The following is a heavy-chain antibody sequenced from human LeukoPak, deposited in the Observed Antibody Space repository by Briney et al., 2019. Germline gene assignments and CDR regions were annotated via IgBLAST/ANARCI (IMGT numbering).Heavy chain of an antibody. V-gene: IGHV4-31*03. D-gene: IGHD7-27*01. CDR2: IYYSGST. CDR1: GGSISSGGYY. CDR3: ARYGPLGGGKVY. Sequence: SETLSLTCTVSGGSISSGGYYWSWIRQHPGKGLEWIGYIYYSGSTYYNPSLKSRVTISVDTSKNQFSLKLSSVTAADTAVYYCARYGPLGGGKVYWGQGTLVTVSS. J-gene: IGHJ4*02.